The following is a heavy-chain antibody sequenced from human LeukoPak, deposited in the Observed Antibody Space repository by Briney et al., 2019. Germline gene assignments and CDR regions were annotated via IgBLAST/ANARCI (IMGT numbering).Heavy chain of an antibody. V-gene: IGHV1-46*01. Sequence: ASVKVSCKASGYIFTSYYMHWVRQAPGQELEWMGIINPSGGSTSYAQKFQGRVTMTRDMSTSTVYMELSSLRSEDTAVYFCARGQYYYDTSGYYPYYFDYWGQGTLVTVSS. CDR1: GYIFTSYY. D-gene: IGHD3-22*01. CDR3: ARGQYYYDTSGYYPYYFDY. J-gene: IGHJ4*02. CDR2: INPSGGST.